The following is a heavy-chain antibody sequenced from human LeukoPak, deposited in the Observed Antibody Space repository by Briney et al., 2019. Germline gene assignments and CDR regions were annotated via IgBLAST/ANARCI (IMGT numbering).Heavy chain of an antibody. CDR2: ISAYNGNT. J-gene: IGHJ6*02. CDR1: GYTFTSYG. V-gene: IGHV1-18*01. CDR3: ARDATVTTLRYYYGMDV. D-gene: IGHD4-17*01. Sequence: ASVKVSCTASGYTFTSYGIRWVRQAPGQGLEWMGWISAYNGNTNYAQKLQGRVTMTTDTSTSTAYMELRSLRSDDTAVYYCARDATVTTLRYYYGMDVWGQGTTVTVSS.